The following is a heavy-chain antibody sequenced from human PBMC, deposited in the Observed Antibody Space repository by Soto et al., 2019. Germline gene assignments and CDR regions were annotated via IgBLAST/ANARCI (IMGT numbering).Heavy chain of an antibody. J-gene: IGHJ4*02. Sequence: EVQLLESGGGLVQPGASLRLSCAASGFTFSSYAMSWVRQAPGKGLEWVSVISGSDDSTYYADSVKGRFTISRDNSKNTLYLQMNSLXAEDTAVXXXAXXXSSSTFDYWGQGTLVTVSS. V-gene: IGHV3-23*01. CDR1: GFTFSSYA. D-gene: IGHD6-6*01. CDR2: ISGSDDST. CDR3: AXXXSSSTFDY.